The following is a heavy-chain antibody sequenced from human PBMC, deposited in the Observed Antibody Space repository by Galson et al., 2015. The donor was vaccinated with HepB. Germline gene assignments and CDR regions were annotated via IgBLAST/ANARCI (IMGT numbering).Heavy chain of an antibody. CDR3: ASLETREMTTMPFNY. Sequence: SLRLSCAASGFTFSNYAINWVRQAPGKGLEWVALISYDSLTKYYADSLKGRFTISRDKSKNTLFLQMNNMRGEDTALVYCASLETREMTTMPFNYWGQGTLVTVSS. CDR2: ISYDSLTK. D-gene: IGHD5-24*01. J-gene: IGHJ4*02. CDR1: GFTFSNYA. V-gene: IGHV3-30-3*02.